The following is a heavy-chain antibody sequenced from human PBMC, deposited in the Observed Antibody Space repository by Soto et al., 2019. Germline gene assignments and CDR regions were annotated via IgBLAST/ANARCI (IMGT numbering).Heavy chain of an antibody. CDR3: ARRPLIAVAGNFDY. CDR1: GGSISSGDYY. J-gene: IGHJ4*02. CDR2: IYYSGST. Sequence: PSETLSLTCTVSGGSISSGDYYWSWIRQPPGKGLEWIGYIYYSGSTYYNPSLKSRVTISVDTSKNQFSLKLSSVTAADTAVYYCARRPLIAVAGNFDYWGQGTLVTVSS. V-gene: IGHV4-30-4*01. D-gene: IGHD6-19*01.